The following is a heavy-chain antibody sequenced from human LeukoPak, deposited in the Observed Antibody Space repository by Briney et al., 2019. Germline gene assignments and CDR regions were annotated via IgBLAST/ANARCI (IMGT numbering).Heavy chain of an antibody. V-gene: IGHV3-7*03. D-gene: IGHD3-10*01. Sequence: GGSLRLSCVASGFTSGSYWMGWVRQAPGEGREWVANIQDNGGAKYYVDSVKGRFTISSDNAKASVYLQMNSLRAEDTAIYYCARHGSYNFDYWGQGTLVTVSS. CDR3: ARHGSYNFDY. CDR1: GFTSGSYW. CDR2: IQDNGGAK. J-gene: IGHJ4*02.